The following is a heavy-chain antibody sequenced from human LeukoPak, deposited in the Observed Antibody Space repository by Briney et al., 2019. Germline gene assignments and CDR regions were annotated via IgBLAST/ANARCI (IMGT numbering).Heavy chain of an antibody. Sequence: GGSLRLSCAASGFTVSSNYLSWVRQAPGKGLEWVAVIDTGGGTYYADSVKGRFTISRDKSKNMLYLQMNSLRAEDTAVYYCAREPPNESSYRAYFDFWGQGTLVSVSS. CDR2: IDTGGGT. J-gene: IGHJ4*02. CDR3: AREPPNESSYRAYFDF. V-gene: IGHV3-53*01. CDR1: GFTVSSNY.